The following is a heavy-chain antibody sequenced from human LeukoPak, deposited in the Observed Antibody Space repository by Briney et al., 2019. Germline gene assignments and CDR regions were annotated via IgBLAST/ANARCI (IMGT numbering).Heavy chain of an antibody. J-gene: IGHJ4*02. CDR3: AKTGYGGNPFDS. D-gene: IGHD4-23*01. CDR1: GPSISSSSYS. Sequence: SETLSLTCTVSGPSISSSSYSWGWLRQPPGKGLEWIGGVYYSGDTHYNPSLKSRVTISVDVSKNQFSLKLSSVTAADTAVYYCAKTGYGGNPFDSWGQGTQVTVPS. V-gene: IGHV4-39*01. CDR2: VYYSGDT.